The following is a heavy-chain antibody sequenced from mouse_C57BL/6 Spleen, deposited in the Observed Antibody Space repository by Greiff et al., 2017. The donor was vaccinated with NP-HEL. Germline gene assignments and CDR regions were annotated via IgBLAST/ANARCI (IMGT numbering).Heavy chain of an antibody. CDR2: ISSGSSTI. J-gene: IGHJ4*01. CDR3: ARGGNYVGYYAMDY. V-gene: IGHV5-17*01. CDR1: GFTFSDYG. D-gene: IGHD2-1*01. Sequence: EVKLMESGGGLVKPGGSLKLSCAASGFTFSDYGMHWVRQAPEKGLEWVAYISSGSSTIYYADTVKGRFTISRDNAKNTMFLQMTSLRSEDTPMYYCARGGNYVGYYAMDYWGQGTSVTVSS.